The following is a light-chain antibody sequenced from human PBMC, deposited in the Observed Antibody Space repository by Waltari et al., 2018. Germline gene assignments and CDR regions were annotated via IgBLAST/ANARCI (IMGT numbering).Light chain of an antibody. V-gene: IGLV1-40*01. CDR2: ASD. J-gene: IGLJ3*02. CDR1: RSNIGAGFE. Sequence: QSVLTQPPSVSGAPGQRVTISCTGTRSNIGAGFEVFWYQQLPGSAPKLLIFASDSRSSGVPDRISGSTSGTSASLAITGLQAEDEADYYCQSYDSSLSGRVFGGGTRLTVL. CDR3: QSYDSSLSGRV.